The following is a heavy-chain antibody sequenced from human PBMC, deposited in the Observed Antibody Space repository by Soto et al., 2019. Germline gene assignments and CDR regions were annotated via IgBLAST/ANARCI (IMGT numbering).Heavy chain of an antibody. CDR1: GGSISRGGYY. J-gene: IGHJ5*02. V-gene: IGHV4-31*03. CDR3: ARDPAP. CDR2: TYNRVST. Sequence: QVQLQESGPGLVKPSETLSLTCTVSGGSISRGGYYWSWIRQNPGKGLERIGYTYNRVSTYYNPSLKTRVNISVDTSKNQSSLKLTSETAADTAVYYCARDPAPWGQGTLVTVSS.